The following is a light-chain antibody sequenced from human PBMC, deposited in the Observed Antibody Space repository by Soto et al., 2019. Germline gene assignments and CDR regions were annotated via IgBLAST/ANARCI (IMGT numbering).Light chain of an antibody. Sequence: QSVLTQPASVSGSPGQSITISRTGTSSDVGGYNYVSWYQHHPGKAPKLMIYEVTNRPSGVSHRFSGSKSGNTASLTISGLQAEDEADYYCSSFAGSNNFPYVFGTGTKVTVL. CDR1: SSDVGGYNY. J-gene: IGLJ1*01. V-gene: IGLV2-14*01. CDR2: EVT. CDR3: SSFAGSNNFPYV.